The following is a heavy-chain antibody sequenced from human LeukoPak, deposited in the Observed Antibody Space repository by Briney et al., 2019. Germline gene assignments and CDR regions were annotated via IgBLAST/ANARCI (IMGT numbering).Heavy chain of an antibody. CDR3: AREGGFYRPLDY. CDR1: GGSVINTNW. D-gene: IGHD3-3*01. J-gene: IGHJ4*02. CDR2: VHLDGRT. Sequence: PSETLSLTCGVSGGSVINTNWWTWVRQPPGKGLEWIGEVHLDGRTNYNPSLESRLTMSVDVSENQVSQKLTSVTAADTAVYYCAREGGFYRPLDYSGQGTLVTVSS. V-gene: IGHV4-4*02.